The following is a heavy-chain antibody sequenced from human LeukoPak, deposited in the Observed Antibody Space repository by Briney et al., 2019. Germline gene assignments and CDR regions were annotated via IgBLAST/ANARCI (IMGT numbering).Heavy chain of an antibody. V-gene: IGHV4-59*01. D-gene: IGHD4-17*01. CDR1: GGSISSYY. Sequence: SETLSLTCTVSGGSISSYYWSWIRQPPGKGLVWIGYIYYSGSTNYNPSLKSRVTISVDTSKNQFSLKLSSVTAADTAVYYCARDLAVTTNWYFDLWGRGTLVTVSS. CDR2: IYYSGST. J-gene: IGHJ2*01. CDR3: ARDLAVTTNWYFDL.